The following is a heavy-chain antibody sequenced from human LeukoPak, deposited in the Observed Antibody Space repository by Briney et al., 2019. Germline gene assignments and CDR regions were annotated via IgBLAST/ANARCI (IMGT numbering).Heavy chain of an antibody. J-gene: IGHJ4*02. CDR3: VRTIPQGSGDY. V-gene: IGHV4-59*01. CDR1: GGSISGYY. CDR2: IHYSGVT. Sequence: SETLSLTCTVSGGSISGYYWSWIRQPPGKGPEWIAYIHYSGVTSYNPSLKSRVTISVDTSENHFSLRLNSVTAADTAVYYCVRTIPQGSGDYWGQGTLVTVSS. D-gene: IGHD3-10*01.